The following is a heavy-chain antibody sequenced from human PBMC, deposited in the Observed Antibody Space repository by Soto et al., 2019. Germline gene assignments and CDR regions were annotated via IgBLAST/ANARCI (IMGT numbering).Heavy chain of an antibody. Sequence: PSETLSLTCTVSGGSISSYYWSWIRQPPGKGLEWIGYIYYSGSTNYNPSLKSRVTISVDTSKNQFSLKLSSVTAADTAVYYCARVNYDILTGNRNAFDIWGQGTMVTVSS. CDR2: IYYSGST. CDR3: ARVNYDILTGNRNAFDI. V-gene: IGHV4-59*01. J-gene: IGHJ3*02. D-gene: IGHD3-9*01. CDR1: GGSISSYY.